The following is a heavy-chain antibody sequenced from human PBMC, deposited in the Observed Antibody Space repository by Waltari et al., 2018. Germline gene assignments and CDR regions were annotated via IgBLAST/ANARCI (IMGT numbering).Heavy chain of an antibody. D-gene: IGHD2-21*01. CDR1: GGSISSYY. V-gene: IGHV4-4*09. CDR3: ASSAYCGGDCYRDYYYYYYMDV. J-gene: IGHJ6*03. CDR2: IYTSGST. Sequence: QVQLQESGPGLVKPSETLSLTCTVSGGSISSYYWSWIRQPPGKGLEWIGYIYTSGSTNYNPSLKSRVTISVDTSKNQFSLKLSSVTAADTAVYYCASSAYCGGDCYRDYYYYYYMDVWGKGTTVTVSS.